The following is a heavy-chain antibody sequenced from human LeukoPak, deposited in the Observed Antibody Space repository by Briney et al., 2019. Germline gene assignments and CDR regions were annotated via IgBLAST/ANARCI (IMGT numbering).Heavy chain of an antibody. CDR1: GFTFSSYG. J-gene: IGHJ4*02. CDR3: ANRYYESSPPFDY. Sequence: GRSLRLSCAASGFTFSSYGMHGVRQAPGKGLEWVAVISFDGSNKYYADSVKGRFTISRDNSKNTLYLQMNSLRAEDTAVYYCANRYYESSPPFDYWGQGTVVTVSS. D-gene: IGHD3-22*01. CDR2: ISFDGSNK. V-gene: IGHV3-30*18.